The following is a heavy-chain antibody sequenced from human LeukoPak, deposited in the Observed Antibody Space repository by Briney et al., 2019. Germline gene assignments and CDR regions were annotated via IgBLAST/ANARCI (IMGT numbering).Heavy chain of an antibody. CDR1: GGTFSSYA. Sequence: ASVKVSCKASGGTFSSYAISWVRRAPGQGLEWMGGIIPIFGTANYAQKFQGRVTITTDESTSTAYMELSSLRSEDTAVYYCARSIAAAVFSADYWGQGTLVTVSS. V-gene: IGHV1-69*05. CDR3: ARSIAAAVFSADY. D-gene: IGHD6-13*01. J-gene: IGHJ4*02. CDR2: IIPIFGTA.